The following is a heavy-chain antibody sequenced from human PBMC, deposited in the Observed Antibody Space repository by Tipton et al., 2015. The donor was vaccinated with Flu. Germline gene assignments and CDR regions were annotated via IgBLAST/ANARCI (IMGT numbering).Heavy chain of an antibody. D-gene: IGHD3-10*01. CDR1: GGSITGYY. CDR2: IYARVST. Sequence: TLSLTCTVSGGSITGYYWSWIRQPAGKGLEWIGRIYARVSTNYNPSLKSRVTMSADTSKNQFSLRLTSVTAADTAVYYCARHGEGTFDYWGQGTLVPVSS. J-gene: IGHJ4*02. CDR3: ARHGEGTFDY. V-gene: IGHV4-4*07.